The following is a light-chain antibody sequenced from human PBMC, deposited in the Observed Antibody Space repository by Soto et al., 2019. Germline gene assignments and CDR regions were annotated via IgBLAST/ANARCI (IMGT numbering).Light chain of an antibody. CDR3: QHCDYLPI. Sequence: DIQMTQSPSSLSSSVGDRVTITCQSSQDITSYLNWYQHKPWKAPKLLIYDASILEAGVPSRFSGSGSGTDFTFTISSLQPEDVATYYCQHCDYLPIFGPGTTVDFK. CDR1: QDITSY. J-gene: IGKJ3*01. V-gene: IGKV1-33*01. CDR2: DAS.